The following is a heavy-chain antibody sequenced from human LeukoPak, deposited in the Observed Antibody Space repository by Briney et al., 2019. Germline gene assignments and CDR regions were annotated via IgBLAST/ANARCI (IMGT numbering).Heavy chain of an antibody. CDR3: ARDRGYYDSSGYYGYYYGMDV. J-gene: IGHJ6*02. D-gene: IGHD3-22*01. Sequence: GGSLRLSCAASGFTFSDYALGWVRQAPGRGLEWVATLSGSGAGTYYSDSVQGRFTISRDNSKRTLFLQMNSLRAEDTALYHCARDRGYYDSSGYYGYYYGMDVWGQGTTVTVSS. CDR2: LSGSGAGT. CDR1: GFTFSDYA. V-gene: IGHV3-23*01.